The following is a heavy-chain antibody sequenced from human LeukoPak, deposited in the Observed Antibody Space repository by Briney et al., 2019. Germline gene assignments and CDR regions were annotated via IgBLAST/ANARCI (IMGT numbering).Heavy chain of an antibody. J-gene: IGHJ4*02. Sequence: GGSLRLSCAASGFTFSSYAMHWVRQAPGKGLEWVAVISYDGSNKYYADSVKGRFTISRDNSKNTLYLQMNSLRAEDTAVYYCARDGVLRYFDWLSHLDYWGQGALVTVSS. V-gene: IGHV3-30-3*01. CDR1: GFTFSSYA. CDR3: ARDGVLRYFDWLSHLDY. CDR2: ISYDGSNK. D-gene: IGHD3-9*01.